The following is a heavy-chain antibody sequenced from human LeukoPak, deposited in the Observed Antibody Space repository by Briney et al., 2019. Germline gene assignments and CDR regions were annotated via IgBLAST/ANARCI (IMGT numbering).Heavy chain of an antibody. CDR3: ARVVYSGYDFLSYWFDP. V-gene: IGHV1-69*05. J-gene: IGHJ5*02. CDR2: IIPIFGTA. CDR1: GGTFSSYA. D-gene: IGHD5-12*01. Sequence: GASVKVSCKASGGTFSSYAISWVRQAPGQGLEWMGGIIPIFGTANYAQKFQGRVTITTDESTSTAYMELSSLGSEDTAVYYCARVVYSGYDFLSYWFDPWGQGTLVTVSS.